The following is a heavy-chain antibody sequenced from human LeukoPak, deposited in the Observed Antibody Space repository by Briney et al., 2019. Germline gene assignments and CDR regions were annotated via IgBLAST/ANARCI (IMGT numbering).Heavy chain of an antibody. Sequence: ASVKVSCKASGYTFTSYGISWVRQAPGQGLEWMGWISAYNGNTNYAQKLQGRVTMTTDTSTSTAYMELRSLRSDDTAVYYCARSLFFYDSSGRPFDYWGQGTLVTGSS. CDR1: GYTFTSYG. CDR2: ISAYNGNT. V-gene: IGHV1-18*01. CDR3: ARSLFFYDSSGRPFDY. D-gene: IGHD3-22*01. J-gene: IGHJ4*02.